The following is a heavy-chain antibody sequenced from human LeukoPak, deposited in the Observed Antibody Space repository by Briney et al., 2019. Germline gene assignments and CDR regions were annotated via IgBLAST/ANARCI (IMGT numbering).Heavy chain of an antibody. Sequence: GGSLRLSCAASGFTFSSYTMNWVRQAPGKGLEWVSSRYIFYADSVKGRFTISRDSAQNSLYLQMSSLRAEDTAVYYCARDDGGNFNDAFDIWGQGTMVAVSS. J-gene: IGHJ3*02. V-gene: IGHV3-21*01. D-gene: IGHD4-23*01. CDR3: ARDDGGNFNDAFDI. CDR1: GFTFSSYT. CDR2: RYI.